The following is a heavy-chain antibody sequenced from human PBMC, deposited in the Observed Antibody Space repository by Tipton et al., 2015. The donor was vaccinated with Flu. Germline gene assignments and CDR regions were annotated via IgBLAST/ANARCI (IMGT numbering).Heavy chain of an antibody. D-gene: IGHD3-22*01. V-gene: IGHV3-30*18. CDR2: ISYDGSNK. J-gene: IGHJ4*02. Sequence: RSLRLSCAASGFTFSSYGMHWVRQAPGKGLEWVAVISYDGSNKYYADSVKGRFTISRDNSKNTLYLQMNSLRAEDTAVYYCAKDRYYDSSGYYDYWGQGTLVTVSS. CDR1: GFTFSSYG. CDR3: AKDRYYDSSGYYDY.